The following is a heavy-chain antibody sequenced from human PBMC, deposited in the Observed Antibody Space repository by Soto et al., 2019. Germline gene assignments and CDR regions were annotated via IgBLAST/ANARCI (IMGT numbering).Heavy chain of an antibody. D-gene: IGHD6-19*01. CDR2: IDIGNGNR. Sequence: QDHLVQSGPEVKRPGASVRISCKTSGFTFTDYSLHWVRQAPGQGLEWMGRIDIGNGNRKYSQDLQGRVTITSDTSASTAYMDLNSLKFEDTAVYYWATDGRSGWYASWGQGTLVTFSS. V-gene: IGHV1-3*04. CDR3: ATDGRSGWYAS. J-gene: IGHJ5*01. CDR1: GFTFTDYS.